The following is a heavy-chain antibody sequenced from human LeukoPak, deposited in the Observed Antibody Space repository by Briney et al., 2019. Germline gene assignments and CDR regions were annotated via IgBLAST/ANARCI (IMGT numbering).Heavy chain of an antibody. Sequence: GGSLRLSCAASGFSFSSYWMTWVRQAPGKGLEWVANIKEDGSDKYYADSVKGRFTISRDNAKNSLYLQMSTLRAEDTAIYYCAKSHASIWNVYDYWGQGTLVTVSS. J-gene: IGHJ4*02. CDR2: IKEDGSDK. CDR3: AKSHASIWNVYDY. V-gene: IGHV3-7*05. CDR1: GFSFSSYW. D-gene: IGHD6-13*01.